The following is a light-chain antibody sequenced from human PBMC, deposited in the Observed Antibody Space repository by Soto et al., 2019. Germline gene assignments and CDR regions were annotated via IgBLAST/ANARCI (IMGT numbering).Light chain of an antibody. CDR3: QQYKSYSPYT. J-gene: IGKJ2*01. Sequence: DIQMTQSPSTLSASVGDRVTITCRASKSISSWLAWYQQKPGKAPKFLIYDASSLESGVPSRFSGSGSGTEFTLTITSLQPDDFATYYCQQYKSYSPYTFGQGTKLEIK. V-gene: IGKV1-5*01. CDR2: DAS. CDR1: KSISSW.